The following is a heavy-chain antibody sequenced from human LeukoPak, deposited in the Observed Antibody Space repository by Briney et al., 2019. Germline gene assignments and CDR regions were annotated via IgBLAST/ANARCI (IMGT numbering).Heavy chain of an antibody. CDR3: ARETNYVVY. J-gene: IGHJ4*02. CDR2: ISNSGST. Sequence: SETLSLTCTVSGGSISSYYWSWIRQPPGKGLEWIGYISNSGSTNYNPSLKSRVTISVDMSKNQFSLKLSSVTAADTAVYYCARETNYVVYWGQGTLVTVSS. V-gene: IGHV4-59*12. CDR1: GGSISSYY. D-gene: IGHD1-1*01.